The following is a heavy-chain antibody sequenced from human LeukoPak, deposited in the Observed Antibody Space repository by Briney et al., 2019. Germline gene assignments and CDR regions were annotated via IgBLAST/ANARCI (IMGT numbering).Heavy chain of an antibody. CDR2: ISGSGGST. V-gene: IGHV3-23*01. D-gene: IGHD6-13*01. CDR1: GFTFSSYA. Sequence: GGSLRLSCAASGFTFSSYAMSWVRQAPGKGLEWVSAISGSGGSTYYADSVKGRFTISRDNSKNTLYLQMNSLRAEDTAVYYCARADGSSSFPDYWGQGTLVTASS. CDR3: ARADGSSSFPDY. J-gene: IGHJ4*02.